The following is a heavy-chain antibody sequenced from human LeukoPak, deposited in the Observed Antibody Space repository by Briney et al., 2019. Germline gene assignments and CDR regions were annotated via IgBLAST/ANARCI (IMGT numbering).Heavy chain of an antibody. J-gene: IGHJ4*02. CDR2: VWYDGSNK. CDR3: ARDRSFGYSPGYYFDY. D-gene: IGHD6-13*01. CDR1: GFTFSSYA. Sequence: GGSLRLSCAASGFTFSSYAMSWVRQAPGKGLEWVAVVWYDGSNKYYADSVKGRFTISRDNSKNTLYLQMNSLRAEDTAVYYCARDRSFGYSPGYYFDYWGQGTLVTVSS. V-gene: IGHV3-33*08.